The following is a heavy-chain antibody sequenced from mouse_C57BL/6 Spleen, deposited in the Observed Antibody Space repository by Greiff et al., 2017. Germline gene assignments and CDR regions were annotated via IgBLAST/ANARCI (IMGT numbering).Heavy chain of an antibody. CDR2: INPSSGYT. CDR1: GYTFTSYT. Sequence: QVHVKQSGAELARPGASVKMSCKASGYTFTSYTMHWVKQRPGQGLEWIGYINPSSGYTKYNQKFKDKATLTADKSSSTAYMQLSSLTSEDSAVYYCARSGMVMPYYVDYWGQGTTLTVSS. V-gene: IGHV1-4*01. D-gene: IGHD2-3*01. CDR3: ARSGMVMPYYVDY. J-gene: IGHJ2*01.